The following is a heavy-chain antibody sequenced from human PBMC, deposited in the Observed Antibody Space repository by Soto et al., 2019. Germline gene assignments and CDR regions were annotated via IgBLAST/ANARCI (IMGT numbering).Heavy chain of an antibody. J-gene: IGHJ4*02. D-gene: IGHD4-17*01. V-gene: IGHV2-5*02. CDR1: GFSLSTSGVG. CDR2: IYWDDDK. CDR3: AHLTPVTTFDY. Sequence: QITLKESGPTLVKPTQTLTLTCTFSGFSLSTSGVGVGWIRQPPGKALEWLALIYWDDDKRYSPSLKSRLTITKDTSKDQVVLTMTNMDPVDTAKYYCAHLTPVTTFDYWGQGTLDTDSS.